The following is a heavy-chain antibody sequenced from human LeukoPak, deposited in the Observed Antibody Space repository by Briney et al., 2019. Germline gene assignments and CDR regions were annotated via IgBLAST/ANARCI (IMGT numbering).Heavy chain of an antibody. CDR3: ARTRYPNTFDI. CDR2: ISSGSGTI. V-gene: IGHV3-11*01. D-gene: IGHD1-26*01. Sequence: PGGSLRLSCVASGFTFSDYYMSWIRQAPGKGLEWVSYISSGSGTIYYADSVKGRFTISRDNAKNSLYLQMNSLRAEDTAAYYCARTRYPNTFDIWGQGTMVTVSS. CDR1: GFTFSDYY. J-gene: IGHJ3*02.